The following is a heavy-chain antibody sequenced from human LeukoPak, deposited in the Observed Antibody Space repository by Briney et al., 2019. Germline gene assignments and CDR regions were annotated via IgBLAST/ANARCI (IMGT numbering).Heavy chain of an antibody. J-gene: IGHJ4*02. CDR1: GYTFTGYY. D-gene: IGHD4-17*01. Sequence: ASVKVSCKASGYTFTGYYMHWVRQAPGQGLEWMGWINPNSGGTNYAQKFQGRVTITRNTSISTAYMELNSLRAEDTAVYYCARVSPNTVTTLQYFDYWGQGTLVTVSS. CDR2: INPNSGGT. CDR3: ARVSPNTVTTLQYFDY. V-gene: IGHV1-2*02.